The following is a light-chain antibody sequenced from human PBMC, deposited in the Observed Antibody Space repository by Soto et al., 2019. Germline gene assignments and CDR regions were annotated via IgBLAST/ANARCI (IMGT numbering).Light chain of an antibody. J-gene: IGKJ5*01. CDR2: AAS. V-gene: IGKV1-9*01. CDR1: QGISSY. CDR3: QQLNSYPRT. Sequence: DIQLTQSPSFLSASVGDRVTITCRASQGISSYLAWYQQKPGKAPKLLIYAASTLQSGVQSRFSGSGSGTEFTLTISSLQPEDFATYSCQQLNSYPRTFGQGTRLEIK.